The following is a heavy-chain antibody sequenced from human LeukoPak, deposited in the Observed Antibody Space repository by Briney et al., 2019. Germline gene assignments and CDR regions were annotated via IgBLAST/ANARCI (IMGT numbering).Heavy chain of an antibody. CDR1: GFTFSNYA. Sequence: GGSLRLSCAASGFTFSNYAMNWVRQAPGKGLEWVSAISGSGGSTYYADSVKGRFTISRDNSKNTLYLQMNSLRAEDTAVYYCAKDDSTMVRGEWIPYYFDYWGQGTLVTVSS. V-gene: IGHV3-23*01. CDR3: AKDDSTMVRGEWIPYYFDY. J-gene: IGHJ4*02. D-gene: IGHD3-10*01. CDR2: ISGSGGST.